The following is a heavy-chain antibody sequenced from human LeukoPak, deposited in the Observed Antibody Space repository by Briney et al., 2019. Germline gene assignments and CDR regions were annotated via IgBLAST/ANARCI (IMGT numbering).Heavy chain of an antibody. D-gene: IGHD3-22*01. CDR2: ITGNGDTT. V-gene: IGHV3-23*01. CDR1: EFTFSRYP. Sequence: QPGGSLILSCAASEFTFSRYPMNWVHQAPGKGLEWVSLITGNGDTTHYADSVKGRFTISRDNSKNTPYLQMNSLRDEDAAVYYCGIDYDSTGSYSDYWGQGTLVTVSS. J-gene: IGHJ4*02. CDR3: GIDYDSTGSYSDY.